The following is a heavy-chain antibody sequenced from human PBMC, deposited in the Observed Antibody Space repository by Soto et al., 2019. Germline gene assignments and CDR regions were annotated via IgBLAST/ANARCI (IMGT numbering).Heavy chain of an antibody. CDR3: ARLLPSHHGILTNNWFDP. Sequence: PSETLSLTCAVYGGSFSGYYWSWIRQPPGKGLEWIGEINHSGSTKYNPSLKSRVTISLDTSKNQFSLKLSSVTAADTAVYYCARLLPSHHGILTNNWFDPWGQGTLVTVSS. J-gene: IGHJ5*02. CDR2: INHSGST. V-gene: IGHV4-34*01. D-gene: IGHD3-9*01. CDR1: GGSFSGYY.